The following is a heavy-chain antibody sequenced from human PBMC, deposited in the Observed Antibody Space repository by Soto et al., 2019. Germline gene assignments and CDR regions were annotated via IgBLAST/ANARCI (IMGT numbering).Heavy chain of an antibody. CDR1: GLTVSTYG. CDR2: ISRDGGTK. CDR3: TGEVASGY. V-gene: IGHV3-30*03. D-gene: IGHD2-8*02. J-gene: IGHJ4*02. Sequence: QVQLVESGGGVVQPGRSLRLSCAVSGLTVSTYGMHWVRQAPGKGLEWVEVISRDGGTKYYTDSVKGRFTISRDNSRNTLFLEMNSLRGDDMAVYYCTGEVASGYWGQGTLVTVSS.